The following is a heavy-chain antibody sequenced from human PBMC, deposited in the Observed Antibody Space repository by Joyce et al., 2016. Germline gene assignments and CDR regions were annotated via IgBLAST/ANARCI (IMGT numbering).Heavy chain of an antibody. V-gene: IGHV4-30-4*01. D-gene: IGHD3-3*01. CDR2: IYFSGST. Sequence: QVQLQESGPGLVKPSQTLSLTCTVPGGSISSGDYYWSWVRQSPGKGLEWIGYIYFSGSTHRNPTLKSRLTISADTAKNQFSLKVRSVTAADTAVYYWARGNGEFGSGYYNYFDYWGQGILVTVSS. J-gene: IGHJ4*02. CDR1: GGSISSGDYY. CDR3: ARGNGEFGSGYYNYFDY.